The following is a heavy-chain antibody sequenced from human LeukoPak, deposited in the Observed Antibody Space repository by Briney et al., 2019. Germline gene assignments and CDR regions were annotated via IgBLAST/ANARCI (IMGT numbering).Heavy chain of an antibody. V-gene: IGHV4-39*07. CDR2: IYYSGSM. CDR3: ARGGLISLANTPLGAFDM. D-gene: IGHD3/OR15-3a*01. J-gene: IGHJ3*02. CDR1: GGPISSSSYY. Sequence: SETLSLTCTVSGGPISSSSYYWGWIRQPPGKGLEWIGNIYYSGSMYWNLSLKSRVTISIDTSKNQFSLQLNSVTPEDTAVYYCARGGLISLANTPLGAFDMWGQGTLVSVSS.